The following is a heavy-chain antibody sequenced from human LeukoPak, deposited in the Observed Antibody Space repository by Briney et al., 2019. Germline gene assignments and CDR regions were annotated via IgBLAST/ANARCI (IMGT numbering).Heavy chain of an antibody. CDR1: GGSISSGSYY. V-gene: IGHV4-61*02. CDR2: IYTSGST. D-gene: IGHD3-10*01. Sequence: SETESLTCTVSGGSISSGSYYWCWIRQPAGKGLEWIGRIYTSGSTNYNPSLKSRVTMSVDTSKNQFSLKLSSVTAADTAVYYCARAVGSGSFQTYYYYMDVWGKGTTVTISS. CDR3: ARAVGSGSFQTYYYYMDV. J-gene: IGHJ6*03.